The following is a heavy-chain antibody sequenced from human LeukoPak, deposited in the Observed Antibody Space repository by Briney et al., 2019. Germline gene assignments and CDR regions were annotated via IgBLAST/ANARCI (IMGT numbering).Heavy chain of an antibody. V-gene: IGHV3-30*18. CDR2: VSSDGNTK. Sequence: PGGSLRLSCAASGFTFSTYGMHWVRQAPGKGLEWVAVVSSDGNTKYYADSVKGRFTISRDNSKNTLFLQMNSLRAEDTAVYFCSKEVAVADFFDYWGQGTLATVSS. CDR1: GFTFSTYG. J-gene: IGHJ4*02. D-gene: IGHD6-13*01. CDR3: SKEVAVADFFDY.